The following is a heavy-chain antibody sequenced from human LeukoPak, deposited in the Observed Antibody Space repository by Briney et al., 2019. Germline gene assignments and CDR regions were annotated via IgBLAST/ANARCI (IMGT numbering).Heavy chain of an antibody. J-gene: IGHJ6*02. D-gene: IGHD6-25*01. CDR1: GYTFTGYY. CDR3: ARAGGYGEYGMDV. V-gene: IGHV1-2*02. CDR2: INPNSGGT. Sequence: GASVKVSCKASGYTFTGYYMHWVRQAPGQGLEWMGWINPNSGGTNYAQKFQGRVTMTRDTSISTAYMELSRLRSDDTAVYCCARAGGYGEYGMDVWGQGTTVTVSS.